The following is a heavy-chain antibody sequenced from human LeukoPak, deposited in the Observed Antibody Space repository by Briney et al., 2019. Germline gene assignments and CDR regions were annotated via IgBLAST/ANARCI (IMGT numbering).Heavy chain of an antibody. CDR3: ARPHAADRSGSYPTNWLDP. Sequence: GESLKISCKGSGYSFTSYWIGWVRQMPGKGLEWMGIIYPGDSDTRYSPSFQGQVTISADKSISTAYLQWSSLKASDTAMYYCARPHAADRSGSYPTNWLDPWGQGTLVTVSS. CDR2: IYPGDSDT. V-gene: IGHV5-51*01. D-gene: IGHD3-10*01. J-gene: IGHJ5*02. CDR1: GYSFTSYW.